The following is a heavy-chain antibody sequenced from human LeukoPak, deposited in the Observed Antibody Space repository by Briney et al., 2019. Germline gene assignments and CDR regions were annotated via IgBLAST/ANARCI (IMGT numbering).Heavy chain of an antibody. CDR3: ARITTRYFDY. D-gene: IGHD1-1*01. V-gene: IGHV3-7*05. CDR1: GFTFSDYW. J-gene: IGHJ4*02. Sequence: PGGSLRLSCAASGFTFSDYWMTWVRQAPGKGLEWVANIKQDGIEKCYVDSVKGRFTISRDNAKNSLFLQMDSLSAEDTAVYYCARITTRYFDYWGQGTLVTVSS. CDR2: IKQDGIEK.